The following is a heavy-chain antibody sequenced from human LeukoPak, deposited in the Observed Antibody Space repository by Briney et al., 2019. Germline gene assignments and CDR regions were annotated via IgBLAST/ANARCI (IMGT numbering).Heavy chain of an antibody. V-gene: IGHV4-34*01. D-gene: IGHD2-15*01. CDR3: ARRVDNCSGGSCPWFYYYYGMDV. CDR1: GGSFSGYY. J-gene: IGHJ6*02. Sequence: KPSETLSLTCAVYGGSFSGYYWSWIRQPPGKGLEWIGEINHSGSTYYNPSLKSRVTISVDTSKNQFSLKLSSVTAADTAVYYCARRVDNCSGGSCPWFYYYYGMDVWGQGTTVTVSS. CDR2: INHSGST.